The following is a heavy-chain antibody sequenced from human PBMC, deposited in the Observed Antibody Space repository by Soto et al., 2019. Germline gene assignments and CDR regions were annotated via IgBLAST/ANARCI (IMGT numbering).Heavy chain of an antibody. J-gene: IGHJ6*02. Sequence: PSQTLSLTCAISGDSVSSNSAAWSWIRQSPSRGLEWLGRTYYRSKWYNDYAVSVKSRITINPDTSKNQFSLQLNSVTPEDTAVYYCARKRLWSGREDYYYGMDVWGQGTTVTVSS. D-gene: IGHD3-3*01. CDR3: ARKRLWSGREDYYYGMDV. V-gene: IGHV6-1*01. CDR1: GDSVSSNSAA. CDR2: TYYRSKWYN.